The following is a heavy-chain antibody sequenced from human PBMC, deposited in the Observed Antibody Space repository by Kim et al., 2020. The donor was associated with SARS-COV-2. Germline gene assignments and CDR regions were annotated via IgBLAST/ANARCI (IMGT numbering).Heavy chain of an antibody. D-gene: IGHD3-22*01. CDR2: VKEDGSEK. CDR3: ARGSSHYYDSHGVDV. V-gene: IGHV3-7*01. CDR1: AFTFSNYW. Sequence: GGSLRLSCAASAFTFSNYWMTWVRQAPGKGLEWLANVKEDGSEKHYVDSVKGRFTISRDNAKNSLYLQMNSLRVEDTAVYYCARGSSHYYDSHGVDVWGQGTKVTVSS. J-gene: IGHJ6*02.